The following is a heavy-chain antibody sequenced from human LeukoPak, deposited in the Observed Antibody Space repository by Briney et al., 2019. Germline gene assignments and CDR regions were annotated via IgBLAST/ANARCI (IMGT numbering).Heavy chain of an antibody. D-gene: IGHD6-13*01. Sequence: ASVKVSCKVSGYTLTELSMHWVRQAPGKGLEWMGGFDPEDGETIYAQKFQGRVAMTEDTSTDTAYMELSSLRSEDTAVYYCATGYVAAAGTYYFDYWGQGTLVTVSS. V-gene: IGHV1-24*01. CDR1: GYTLTELS. CDR2: FDPEDGET. CDR3: ATGYVAAAGTYYFDY. J-gene: IGHJ4*02.